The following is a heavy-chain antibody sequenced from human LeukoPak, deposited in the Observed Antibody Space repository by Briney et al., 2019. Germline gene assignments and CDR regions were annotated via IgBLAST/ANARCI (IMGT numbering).Heavy chain of an antibody. J-gene: IGHJ4*02. Sequence: PSETLSLTCTVSGGSISSSSYYWGWIRHPPGKGLEWIGSIYYSGSTYYNPSLKSRVTISVDTSKNQFSLKLSSVTAADTAVYYCARHRAVSVVGNFYFDYWGQGTLVTVSS. V-gene: IGHV4-39*01. CDR2: IYYSGST. CDR3: ARHRAVSVVGNFYFDY. D-gene: IGHD1-26*01. CDR1: GGSISSSSYY.